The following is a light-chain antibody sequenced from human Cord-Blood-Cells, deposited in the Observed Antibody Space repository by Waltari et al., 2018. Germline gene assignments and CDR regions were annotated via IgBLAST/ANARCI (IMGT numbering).Light chain of an antibody. CDR3: SSYTSSSTFV. V-gene: IGLV2-14*03. J-gene: IGLJ3*02. CDR1: SSDVGGYNY. Sequence: QSALTQPASVSGSPGQSITISCTGTSSDVGGYNYVPWYQHHPGKAPKLMIYDVSKRPSGVSTRFSGSNSGNTASLTISGLQAEDEADYYCSSYTSSSTFVFGGGTKLTVL. CDR2: DVS.